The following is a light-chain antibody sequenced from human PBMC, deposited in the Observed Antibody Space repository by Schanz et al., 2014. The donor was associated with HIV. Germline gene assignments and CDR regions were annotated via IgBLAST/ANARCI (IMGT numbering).Light chain of an antibody. CDR2: GNN. Sequence: QSVLTQPPSVSGAPGQRVTISCTGSSSTIGTGYDVHWYQQLPGDAPKLLIYGNNNRPSGVPDRFSGSKSGTSASLAIFGLQAEDEADYYCSSYTTNGTWLFGGGTKLTVL. CDR3: SSYTTNGTWL. V-gene: IGLV1-40*01. J-gene: IGLJ3*02. CDR1: SSTIGTGYD.